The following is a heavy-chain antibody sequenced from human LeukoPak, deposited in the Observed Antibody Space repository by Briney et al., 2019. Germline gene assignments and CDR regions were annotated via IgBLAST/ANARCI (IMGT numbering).Heavy chain of an antibody. D-gene: IGHD5-18*01. CDR2: MNPNSGNT. J-gene: IGHJ4*02. CDR3: ASRKSGYSYGTDY. V-gene: IGHV1-8*01. Sequence: ASVKVSCKASGYTFTSYDINWVRQATGQGLEWMGWMNPNSGNTGYAQKFQGRVTMTRNTSKSTAYVELSSLRSEDTAVYYCASRKSGYSYGTDYWGQGTLVTVSS. CDR1: GYTFTSYD.